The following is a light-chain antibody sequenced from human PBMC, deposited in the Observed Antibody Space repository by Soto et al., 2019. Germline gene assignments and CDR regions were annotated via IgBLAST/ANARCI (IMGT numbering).Light chain of an antibody. CDR1: QSVSSSY. CDR2: GAS. V-gene: IGKV3-20*01. CDR3: QQYGSYPLT. Sequence: EIVLTQSPGTLSLSPGERATLSCRASQSVSSSYLAWYQQKPGQAPRLLIYGASSRATGIPDRFSGSGSGTDFTLTISRLEPEDFAVYYWQQYGSYPLTFGGGTKVEMK. J-gene: IGKJ4*01.